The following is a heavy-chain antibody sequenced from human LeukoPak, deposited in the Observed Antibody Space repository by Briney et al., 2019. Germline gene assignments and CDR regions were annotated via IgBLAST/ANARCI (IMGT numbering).Heavy chain of an antibody. Sequence: SGPALVKPTQTLTLTCTFSGFSLSTSGMCVSWIRQPPGKALEWLARIDWDDDKYYSTSLKTRLTISKDTSKNQVVLTMTNMDPVDTATYYCARIIAAAGTPYHYYYMDVWGKGTTVTVSS. J-gene: IGHJ6*03. V-gene: IGHV2-70*11. D-gene: IGHD6-13*01. CDR2: IDWDDDK. CDR1: GFSLSTSGMC. CDR3: ARIIAAAGTPYHYYYMDV.